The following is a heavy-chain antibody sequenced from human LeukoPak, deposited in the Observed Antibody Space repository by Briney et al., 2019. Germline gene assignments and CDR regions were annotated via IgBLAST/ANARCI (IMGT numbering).Heavy chain of an antibody. CDR1: GFTFSNAW. CDR3: TTTGVDYYFDY. Sequence: PGGSLRLSCAASGFTFSNAWMSWVRLAPGKGLEWVGRIKSKTDGGTTNYAAPVKGRFTISRDDSKNTLYLQMNSLKTEDTAVYYCTTTGVDYYFDYWGQGTLVTVSS. V-gene: IGHV3-15*01. J-gene: IGHJ4*02. D-gene: IGHD1-14*01. CDR2: IKSKTDGGTT.